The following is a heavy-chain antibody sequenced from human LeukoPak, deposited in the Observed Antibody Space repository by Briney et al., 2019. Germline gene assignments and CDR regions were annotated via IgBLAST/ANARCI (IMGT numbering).Heavy chain of an antibody. D-gene: IGHD3-10*01. V-gene: IGHV4-39*07. CDR1: GGSIGSSSYY. CDR3: ARAYGSGSRLDY. J-gene: IGHJ4*02. Sequence: SETLSLTCTVSGGSIGSSSYYWGWIRQPPGKGLEWIGSIYYSGSTYYNPSLKSRVTISVDTSKNQFSPKLSSVTAADTAVYYCARAYGSGSRLDYWGQGTLVTVPS. CDR2: IYYSGST.